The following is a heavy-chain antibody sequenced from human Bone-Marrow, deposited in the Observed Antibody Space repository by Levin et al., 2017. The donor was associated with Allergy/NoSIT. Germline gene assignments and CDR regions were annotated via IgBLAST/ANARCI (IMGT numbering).Heavy chain of an antibody. Sequence: PGGSLRLSCAASGFALSNFEMNWVRQAPGKGLEWLAYSITIGANMYYADSVKGRLTMFRDSATNSLYLQMDSLRAEDTGIYYCASGSSGWSDAFDLWGQGTMVTVSS. J-gene: IGHJ3*01. V-gene: IGHV3-48*03. CDR3: ASGSSGWSDAFDL. CDR2: SITIGANM. CDR1: GFALSNFE. D-gene: IGHD6-19*01.